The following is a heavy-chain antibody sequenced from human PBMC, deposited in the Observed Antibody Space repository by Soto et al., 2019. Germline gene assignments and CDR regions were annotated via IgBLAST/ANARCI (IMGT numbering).Heavy chain of an antibody. CDR2: INSDGSST. Sequence: GESLKISCAASGFTFSSYWMHWVRQAPGKGLVWVSRINSDGSSTSYADSVKGRFTISRDNAKNTLYLQMNSLRAEDTAVYYCARVRSGGFDAFDIWGQGTMVTVSS. CDR3: ARVRSGGFDAFDI. V-gene: IGHV3-74*01. J-gene: IGHJ3*02. CDR1: GFTFSSYW. D-gene: IGHD3-16*01.